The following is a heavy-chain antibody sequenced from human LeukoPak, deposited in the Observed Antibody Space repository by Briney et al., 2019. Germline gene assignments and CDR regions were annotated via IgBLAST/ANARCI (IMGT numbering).Heavy chain of an antibody. CDR2: IYHSGST. V-gene: IGHV4-30-2*01. CDR3: ARGDYYYMDV. Sequence: PSQTLSLTCAVSGGSISSGGYSWSWIRQPPGKGLEWIGYIYHSGSTYYNPSLKSRVTMSVDRSKNQFSLKLSSVTAADTAVYYCARGDYYYMDVWGKGTTVTVPS. J-gene: IGHJ6*03. D-gene: IGHD1-26*01. CDR1: GGSISSGGYS.